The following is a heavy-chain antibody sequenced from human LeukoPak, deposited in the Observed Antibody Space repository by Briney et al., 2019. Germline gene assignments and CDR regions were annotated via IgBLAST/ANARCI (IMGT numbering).Heavy chain of an antibody. Sequence: GSLRLSCAASGFSFSSYGMHWVRQAPGKGLEWVAFIHYDGSKKYYADSVKGRFTISRDNSKNTLYLQMNSLRPEDTAVYYCAKDDGGSYYIYYYYMDVWGKGTTVTISS. CDR3: AKDDGGSYYIYYYYMDV. CDR1: GFSFSSYG. J-gene: IGHJ6*03. CDR2: IHYDGSKK. V-gene: IGHV3-30*02. D-gene: IGHD1-26*01.